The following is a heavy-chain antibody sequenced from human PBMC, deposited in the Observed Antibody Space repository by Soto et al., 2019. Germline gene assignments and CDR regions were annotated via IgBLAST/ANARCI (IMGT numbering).Heavy chain of an antibody. V-gene: IGHV4-39*01. CDR3: ARSPYDSYYDILTGQGCWFDP. J-gene: IGHJ5*02. Sequence: QLQLQESGPGLVKPSETLSLTCTVSGGSISSSSYYWGWIRQPPGKGLEWIGSIYYSGSTYYNPSLKSRVTISVDTSKNQFSLKLSSVTAADTAVYYCARSPYDSYYDILTGQGCWFDPWGQGTLVTVSS. D-gene: IGHD3-9*01. CDR1: GGSISSSSYY. CDR2: IYYSGST.